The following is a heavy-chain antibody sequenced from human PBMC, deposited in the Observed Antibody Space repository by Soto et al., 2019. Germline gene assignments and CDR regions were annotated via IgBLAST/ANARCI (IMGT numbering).Heavy chain of an antibody. D-gene: IGHD3-10*01. J-gene: IGHJ3*02. V-gene: IGHV1-24*01. CDR3: ATVIGLLWSGESERGAFDI. CDR2: FDPEDGET. CDR1: GYTLTESS. Sequence: ASVKVSCKVSGYTLTESSMHWVRQAPGKGLEWMGGFDPEDGETIYAQKFQGRVTMTEDTSTDTAYMELSSLRSEDTAVYYCATVIGLLWSGESERGAFDIWGQGTMVTVS.